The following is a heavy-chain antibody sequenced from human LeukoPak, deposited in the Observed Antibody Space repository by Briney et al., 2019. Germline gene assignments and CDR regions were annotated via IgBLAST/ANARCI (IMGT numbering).Heavy chain of an antibody. CDR1: GGSISSGDYY. D-gene: IGHD2-15*01. Sequence: SQTLSLTCTVSGGSISSGDYYWSWIRQHPGKGLEWIGYIYYSGSTYYNPSLKSRVTISVDTSKNQFSLNLNSVTVADTAVYYCASGREVTATLPYWGQGTLVTVSS. J-gene: IGHJ4*02. CDR2: IYYSGST. V-gene: IGHV4-31*03. CDR3: ASGREVTATLPY.